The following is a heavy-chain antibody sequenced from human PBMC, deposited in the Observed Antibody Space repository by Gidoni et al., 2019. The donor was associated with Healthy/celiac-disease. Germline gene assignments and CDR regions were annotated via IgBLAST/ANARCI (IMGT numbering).Heavy chain of an antibody. CDR3: AKGGEQWLAGYYFDY. CDR2: SSGSGGST. CDR1: GFTFSSYA. J-gene: IGHJ4*02. D-gene: IGHD6-19*01. V-gene: IGHV3-23*01. Sequence: EVQLLESGGGLVQPGGSLRLSCAASGFTFSSYAMNWVRQAPGKGLEWVAASSGSGGSTYYADSVKGRFTISRDNAKNTLYLQMNSLRAEDTAVYYCAKGGEQWLAGYYFDYWGQGTLVTVSA.